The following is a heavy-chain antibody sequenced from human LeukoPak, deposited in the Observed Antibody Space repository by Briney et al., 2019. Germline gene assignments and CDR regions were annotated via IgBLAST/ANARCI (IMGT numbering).Heavy chain of an antibody. D-gene: IGHD4-23*01. J-gene: IGHJ4*02. V-gene: IGHV3-23*01. CDR3: AKDWTTVVTPKGYYFDS. Sequence: PGGSLRLSCAASGFTFSTYWMHWVRQAPGKGLVWVSAISTTGGSTYYADSVKGRFTVSRDNSKNTLSLQMDSLRVEDTALYYCAKDWTTVVTPKGYYFDSWGQGTLVTVSS. CDR2: ISTTGGST. CDR1: GFTFSTYW.